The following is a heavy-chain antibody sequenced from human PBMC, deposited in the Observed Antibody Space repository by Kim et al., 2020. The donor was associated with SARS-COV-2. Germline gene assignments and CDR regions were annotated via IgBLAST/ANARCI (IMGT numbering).Heavy chain of an antibody. CDR3: ARDFGRRNFDY. V-gene: IGHV3-74*01. J-gene: IGHJ4*02. D-gene: IGHD3-3*01. Sequence: SYADPVKGRFTISRDNAKNTLYLQMNSLRAEDTAVYYCARDFGRRNFDYWGQGTLVTVSS.